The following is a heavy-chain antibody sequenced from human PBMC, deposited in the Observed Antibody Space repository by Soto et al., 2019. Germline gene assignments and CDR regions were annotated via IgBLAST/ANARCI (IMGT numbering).Heavy chain of an antibody. D-gene: IGHD3-22*01. CDR2: ISGSGGST. J-gene: IGHJ4*02. V-gene: IGHV3-23*01. CDR1: GFTFSSYA. CDR3: AKGWHATNYDSSGYYSFGLDY. Sequence: GGSLRLSCAASGFTFSSYAMRWVRQAPGKGLEWVSTISGSGGSTYYADSVKGRFTISRDNSKNTLYLQMSSLRAEDTAVYYCAKGWHATNYDSSGYYSFGLDYWGQGTLVTVSS.